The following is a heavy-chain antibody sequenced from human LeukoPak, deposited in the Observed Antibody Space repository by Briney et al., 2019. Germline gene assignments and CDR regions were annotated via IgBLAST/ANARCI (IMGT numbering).Heavy chain of an antibody. CDR3: ARARRYSSGWYQRGYYFDY. CDR2: IYTSGST. Sequence: SQTLSLTCTVSGGSISSGSYYWSWIRQPAGKGLEWIGRIYTSGSTNYNPSLKSRVTISVDTSKNQFSLKLGSVTAADTAVYYCARARRYSSGWYQRGYYFDYWGQGTLVTVSS. D-gene: IGHD6-19*01. CDR1: GGSISSGSYY. V-gene: IGHV4-61*02. J-gene: IGHJ4*02.